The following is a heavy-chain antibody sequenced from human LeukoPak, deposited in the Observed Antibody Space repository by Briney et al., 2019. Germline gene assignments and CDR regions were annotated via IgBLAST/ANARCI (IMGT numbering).Heavy chain of an antibody. J-gene: IGHJ6*02. Sequence: ASVKVSCKASGNTFIGYYIRLVRQAPGQGLEWVGWINPNSGVTDFAQEFQGRVVMTRDTSIGTAYMELSRLTSDDTAVYYCARDDVGLYGLHVWGQGTTVTVSS. CDR2: INPNSGVT. CDR1: GNTFIGYY. V-gene: IGHV1-2*02. CDR3: ARDDVGLYGLHV.